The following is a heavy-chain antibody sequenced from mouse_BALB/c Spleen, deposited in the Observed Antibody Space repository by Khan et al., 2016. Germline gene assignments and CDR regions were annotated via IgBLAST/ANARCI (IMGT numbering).Heavy chain of an antibody. J-gene: IGHJ4*01. CDR1: GFTFSSFG. V-gene: IGHV5-17*02. CDR3: ARIGLGRNYAMDY. Sequence: EVELVESGGGLVQPGGSRKLSCAASGFTFSSFGMHWVRQAPEKGLEWVAYISSGSNTIYYADTVKGRFTISRDNPKNYLFLQMTSLRSEATAMYCCARIGLGRNYAMDYWGQGTSVTVSS. D-gene: IGHD4-1*01. CDR2: ISSGSNTI.